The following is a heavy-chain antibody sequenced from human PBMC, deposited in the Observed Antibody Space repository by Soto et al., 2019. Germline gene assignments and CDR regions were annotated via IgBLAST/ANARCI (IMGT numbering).Heavy chain of an antibody. Sequence: GESLKISCKASGYSFNNYWIGWVRQMPGKGLEWMGIIFPGDSETRYSPSFRGQVTISADKSITTAYLQWSSLKASDTAMYYCARHDSSGYFYVNSYFDLWGRGTLVTVSS. D-gene: IGHD3-22*01. CDR3: ARHDSSGYFYVNSYFDL. CDR1: GYSFNNYW. CDR2: IFPGDSET. J-gene: IGHJ2*01. V-gene: IGHV5-51*01.